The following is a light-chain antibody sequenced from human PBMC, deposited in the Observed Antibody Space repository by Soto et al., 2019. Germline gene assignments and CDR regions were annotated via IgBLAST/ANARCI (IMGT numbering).Light chain of an antibody. J-gene: IGLJ1*01. CDR3: GSYASGGAYV. Sequence: QSALTQPASVSGSPGQSITISCTGTSSDVGGYNAVSWYQQHPGKAPKLMIYDVSNRPSGASDRFSGSKSGNTASLTISGLQAEDEADYYCGSYASGGAYVFGPEIKVTVL. CDR2: DVS. CDR1: SSDVGGYNA. V-gene: IGLV2-14*01.